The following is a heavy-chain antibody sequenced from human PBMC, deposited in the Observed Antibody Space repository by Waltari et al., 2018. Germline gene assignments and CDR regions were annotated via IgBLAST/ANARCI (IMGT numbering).Heavy chain of an antibody. V-gene: IGHV5-51*03. CDR1: GYSFTNSW. D-gene: IGHD6-19*01. J-gene: IGHJ5*02. CDR3: AVAATVGWFDP. CDR2: IYPGDSDP. Sequence: EVQLVQSGAEVQKPGESLKLSCTGSGYSFTNSWLPWLRQMPGKGLEWMGIIYPGDSDPRYSPSFQGQVSISADKSISTAYLQWSSLKASDTAMYYCAVAATVGWFDPWGQGTLVTVSS.